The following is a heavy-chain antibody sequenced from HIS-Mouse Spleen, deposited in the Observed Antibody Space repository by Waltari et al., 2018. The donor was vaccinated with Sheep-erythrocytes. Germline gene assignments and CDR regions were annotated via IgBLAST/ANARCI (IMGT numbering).Heavy chain of an antibody. D-gene: IGHD6-19*01. V-gene: IGHV4-34*01. CDR2: INHSGST. Sequence: QVQLQQWGAGLFKPSETLSLTCAVYGGSFSGYYWSWIRQPPGKGLEWIGEINHSGSTNDNPSLKSRVTISVDTAKNQFSLKLSSVTAADTAVYYCALSVDLAGAFDIWGQGTMVTV. CDR3: ALSVDLAGAFDI. J-gene: IGHJ3*02. CDR1: GGSFSGYY.